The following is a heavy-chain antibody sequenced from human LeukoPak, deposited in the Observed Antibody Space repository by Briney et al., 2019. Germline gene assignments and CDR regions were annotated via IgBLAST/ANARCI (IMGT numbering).Heavy chain of an antibody. V-gene: IGHV3-53*01. Sequence: SGGSLRLSCAASGFTVSSNYMSWVRQAPGKGLEWVSVIYSGGSTYYADSVKGRFTISRDNSKNTLYLQMNSLRAEDTVVYYCAKVSTPLWGYSIVFDNWGQGTLVTVSS. D-gene: IGHD1-26*01. J-gene: IGHJ4*02. CDR2: IYSGGST. CDR1: GFTVSSNY. CDR3: AKVSTPLWGYSIVFDN.